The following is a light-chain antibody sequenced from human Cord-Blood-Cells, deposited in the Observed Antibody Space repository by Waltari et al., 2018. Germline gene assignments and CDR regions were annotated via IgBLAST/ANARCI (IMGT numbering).Light chain of an antibody. CDR1: QGISSL. V-gene: IGKV1-12*01. CDR3: QQANSSPLT. J-gene: IGKJ4*01. Sequence: IQMTQSPSSVSASVGDRVTITCRESQGISSLLAWYQQKPGKAPNLLIYAASSLQSGVPSMFSGSGSGTDFTLTISSLQPEDFATYYCQQANSSPLTFGGGTKVEIK. CDR2: AAS.